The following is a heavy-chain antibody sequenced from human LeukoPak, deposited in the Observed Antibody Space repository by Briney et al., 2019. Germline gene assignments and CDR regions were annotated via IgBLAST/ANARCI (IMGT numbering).Heavy chain of an antibody. CDR2: ISGSGGST. D-gene: IGHD6-19*01. J-gene: IGHJ4*02. CDR1: GFTFSSYW. V-gene: IGHV3-23*01. CDR3: AKEFPRRSGWYPHIDY. Sequence: GGSLRLSCAASGFTFSSYWMHWVRQAPGKGLEWVSAISGSGGSTYYADSVKGRFTISRDNSKNTLYLQMNSLRAEDTAVYYCAKEFPRRSGWYPHIDYWGQGTLVTVSS.